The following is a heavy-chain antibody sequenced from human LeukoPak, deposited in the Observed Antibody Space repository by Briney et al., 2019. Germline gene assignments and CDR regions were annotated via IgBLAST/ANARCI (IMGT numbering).Heavy chain of an antibody. Sequence: HPGGSLRLSCAAFGFTFSDFDMHWVRQAPGKGLDWVAIIWFDGSNKYHADSVKGRFTISRDNSKSTLYLQMDSLRAEDTAVYYCAKELVWGSYRYWGQGTLVTVSS. V-gene: IGHV3-33*06. CDR2: IWFDGSNK. D-gene: IGHD3-16*02. CDR3: AKELVWGSYRY. J-gene: IGHJ4*02. CDR1: GFTFSDFD.